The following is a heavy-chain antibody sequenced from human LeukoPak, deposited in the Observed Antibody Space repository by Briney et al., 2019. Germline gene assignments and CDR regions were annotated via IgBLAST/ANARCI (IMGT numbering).Heavy chain of an antibody. D-gene: IGHD6-19*01. J-gene: IGHJ4*02. V-gene: IGHV3-23*01. Sequence: GGSLRLSCAASGFTFSSYAMGWIRQAPGKGLEWVSAISGSGGSTYYADSVKGRFTISRDNSKNTLYLQMNGLRAEDTAVYYCAKDPTLDAAVAGKEHVDYWGQGTLVTVSS. CDR1: GFTFSSYA. CDR2: ISGSGGST. CDR3: AKDPTLDAAVAGKEHVDY.